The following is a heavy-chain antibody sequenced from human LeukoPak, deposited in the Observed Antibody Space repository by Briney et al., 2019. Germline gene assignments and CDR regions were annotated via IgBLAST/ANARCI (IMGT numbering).Heavy chain of an antibody. J-gene: IGHJ4*02. CDR2: ISGSDGDT. D-gene: IGHD3-3*01. CDR3: ARDRLPSHQDDFDY. CDR1: GFTFSSYA. V-gene: IGHV3-23*01. Sequence: GGSLRLSCAASGFTFSSYAMHWVRQAPGKGLEWVSTISGSDGDTYYADSVKGRFTISRDNSKNTLYLQMNSLRPEDTAVYYCARDRLPSHQDDFDYWGQGTLVTVSS.